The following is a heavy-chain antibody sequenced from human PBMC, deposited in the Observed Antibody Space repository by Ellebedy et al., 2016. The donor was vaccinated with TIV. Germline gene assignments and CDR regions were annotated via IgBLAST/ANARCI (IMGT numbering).Heavy chain of an antibody. CDR2: IKQDGSEK. Sequence: GESLKISXAASGFTFSSYWMSWVRQAPGKGLEWVANIKQDGSEKYYVDSVKGRFTISRDNAKNSLYLQMNSLRAEDTAVYYCARDRSGDFDYWGQGTLVTVSS. CDR1: GFTFSSYW. V-gene: IGHV3-7*01. D-gene: IGHD4-17*01. J-gene: IGHJ4*02. CDR3: ARDRSGDFDY.